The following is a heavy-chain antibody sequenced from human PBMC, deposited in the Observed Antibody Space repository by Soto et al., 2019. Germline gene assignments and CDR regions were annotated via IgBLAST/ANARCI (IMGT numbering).Heavy chain of an antibody. CDR3: ARGGMATSNWFDP. Sequence: ASVKVSCKASGGTFSSYAISWVLQAPGQGLEWMGGIIPIFGTANYAQKFQGRVTITADKSTSTAYMELSSLRSEDTAVYYCARGGMATSNWFDPWGQGTLVTVSS. J-gene: IGHJ5*02. V-gene: IGHV1-69*06. D-gene: IGHD5-12*01. CDR2: IIPIFGTA. CDR1: GGTFSSYA.